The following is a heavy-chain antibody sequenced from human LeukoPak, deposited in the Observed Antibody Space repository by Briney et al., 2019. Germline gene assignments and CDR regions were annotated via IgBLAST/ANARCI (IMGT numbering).Heavy chain of an antibody. V-gene: IGHV1-69*13. D-gene: IGHD3-22*01. Sequence: EASVMVSCKASGGTFSSYAISWVRQAPGQGLEWMGGIIPIFGTANYAQKFQGRVTITADESTSTAYMELSSLRSEDTAVYYCASYGDSSGYFDYWGQGTLVTVSS. CDR2: IIPIFGTA. CDR1: GGTFSSYA. J-gene: IGHJ4*02. CDR3: ASYGDSSGYFDY.